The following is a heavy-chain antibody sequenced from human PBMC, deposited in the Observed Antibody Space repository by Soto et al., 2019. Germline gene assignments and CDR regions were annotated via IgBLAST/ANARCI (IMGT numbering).Heavy chain of an antibody. V-gene: IGHV5-51*01. CDR2: IYPGDSDT. CDR1: GYSFTSYW. D-gene: IGHD6-13*01. J-gene: IGHJ6*02. CDR3: ARHVVAAAGRHYYYGMDV. Sequence: GESLKISCKGSGYSFTSYWIGWVRQMPGKGLKWMGIIYPGDSDTRYSPYFQGQVTISADNSISTAYLQWSSLKASDTAMYYCARHVVAAAGRHYYYGMDVWGQGTTVTVSS.